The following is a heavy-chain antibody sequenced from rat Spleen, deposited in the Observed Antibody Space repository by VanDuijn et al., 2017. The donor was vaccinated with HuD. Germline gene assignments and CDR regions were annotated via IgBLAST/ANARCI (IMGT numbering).Heavy chain of an antibody. Sequence: QVQLRESGPGLVQSSQTLSLTCTVSGFSLSGNIVHWVRQPPGKGLEWMGRMRFDGDTRYNSVLKSRLSISRDTSRNQVFLELNSLQTDDTAIYYCTREYNDGSSVGGWFAFWGQGTLVTVSS. D-gene: IGHD1-12*02. CDR3: TREYNDGSSVGGWFAF. J-gene: IGHJ3*01. V-gene: IGHV2S30*01. CDR2: MRFDGDT. CDR1: GFSLSGNI.